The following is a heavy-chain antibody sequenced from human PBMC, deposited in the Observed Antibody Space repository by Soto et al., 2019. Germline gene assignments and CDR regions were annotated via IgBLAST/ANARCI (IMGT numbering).Heavy chain of an antibody. Sequence: QVQLQESGPGLVKPSETLSLTCTVSGGSISSYYWTWIRQPPGKGLEWIGYIYYSGSTNYNPSLNSRVTISVATSNTQFSRKLSSVTAADTAVYYCARLEGYYPYMDVWGKGTTVTVSS. CDR2: IYYSGST. D-gene: IGHD3-10*01. CDR1: GGSISSYY. V-gene: IGHV4-59*08. J-gene: IGHJ6*03. CDR3: ARLEGYYPYMDV.